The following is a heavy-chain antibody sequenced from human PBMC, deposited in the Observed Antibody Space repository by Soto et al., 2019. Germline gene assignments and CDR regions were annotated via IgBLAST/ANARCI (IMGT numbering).Heavy chain of an antibody. D-gene: IGHD2-15*01. CDR2: IYKSATT. CDR3: ARGRYCLTGRCFPNWFDS. J-gene: IGHJ5*01. V-gene: IGHV4-30-4*01. CDR1: GDSISTVDYF. Sequence: TSETLSLTCSVSGDSISTVDYFWAWVRQPPGQALEYIGYIYKSATTYYNPPFESRVAISLDTSKSQFSLNVTSLTAADTAVYFCARGRYCLTGRCFPNWFDSWGQGTLVTVSS.